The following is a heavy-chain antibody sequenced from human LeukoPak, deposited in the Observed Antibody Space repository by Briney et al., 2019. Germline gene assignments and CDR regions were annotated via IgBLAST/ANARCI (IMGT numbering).Heavy chain of an antibody. D-gene: IGHD6-13*01. CDR3: ARDPGIAAAAYDY. CDR2: IYHSGST. CDR1: GGSLSSGGYY. J-gene: IGHJ4*02. V-gene: IGHV4-30-2*01. Sequence: SQTLSLTCTVSGGSLSSGGYYWSWIRQPPGKGLEWIGYIYHSGSTYYNPSLKSRVTISVDRSKNQFSLKLSSVTAADTAVYYCARDPGIAAAAYDYWGQGTLVTVSS.